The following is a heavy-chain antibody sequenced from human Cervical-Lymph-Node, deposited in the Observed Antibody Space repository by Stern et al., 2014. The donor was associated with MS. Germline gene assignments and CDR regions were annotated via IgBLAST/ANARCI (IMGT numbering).Heavy chain of an antibody. D-gene: IGHD6-19*01. CDR3: ARVGSIAVAGKSFDP. Sequence: VQLVESGAEVKKPGASVKVSCKASGYTFTSYGISWVRQAPGQGLEWMGWLSAYNGNTNYAQKLQGRVTMTTDTSTSTAYMELRSLRSDDTAVYYCARVGSIAVAGKSFDPWGQGTLVTVSS. J-gene: IGHJ5*02. CDR1: GYTFTSYG. CDR2: LSAYNGNT. V-gene: IGHV1-18*04.